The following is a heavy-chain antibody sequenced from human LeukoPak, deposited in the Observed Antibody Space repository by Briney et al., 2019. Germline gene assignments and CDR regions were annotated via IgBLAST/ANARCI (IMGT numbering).Heavy chain of an antibody. Sequence: GGSLRLSCAASGFTFSSCSMNWVRQAPGKGLEWVSSISSSSSYIYYADSVKGRFTISRDNAKNSLYLQMNSLRAEDTAVYYCARDRFYYYGSGYNDYWGQGTLVTVSS. CDR3: ARDRFYYYGSGYNDY. CDR1: GFTFSSCS. D-gene: IGHD3-10*01. J-gene: IGHJ4*02. V-gene: IGHV3-21*01. CDR2: ISSSSSYI.